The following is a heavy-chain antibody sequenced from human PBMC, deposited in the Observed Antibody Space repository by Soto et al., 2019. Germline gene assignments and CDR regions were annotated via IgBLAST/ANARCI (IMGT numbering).Heavy chain of an antibody. Sequence: ASVKVSCKVSGYTLTELSMHWVRQAPGKGLEWMGGFDPEDGETIYAQKFQGRVTMTTDTSTSTAYMELRSLRSDDTAVYYCARDGVWIFGVVTNYYYGMDVWGQGTTVTVSS. V-gene: IGHV1-24*01. CDR3: ARDGVWIFGVVTNYYYGMDV. CDR1: GYTLTELS. CDR2: FDPEDGET. J-gene: IGHJ6*02. D-gene: IGHD3-3*01.